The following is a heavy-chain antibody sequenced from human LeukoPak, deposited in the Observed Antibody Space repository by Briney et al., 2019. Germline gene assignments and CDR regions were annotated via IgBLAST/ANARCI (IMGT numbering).Heavy chain of an antibody. J-gene: IGHJ4*02. CDR1: GFTFSNSW. D-gene: IGHD3-10*01. Sequence: GGSLRLSCAASGFTFSNSWMHWVRQAPGKRLVWVSRINTDGSTTNYADSVKGRFTISRDNARNTVSLQMNSLRAEDSAVYYCANSYSPPHFWGQGTLVTVSS. CDR3: ANSYSPPHF. V-gene: IGHV3-74*01. CDR2: INTDGSTT.